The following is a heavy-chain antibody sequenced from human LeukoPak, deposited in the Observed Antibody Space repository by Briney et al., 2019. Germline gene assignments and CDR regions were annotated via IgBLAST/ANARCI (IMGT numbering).Heavy chain of an antibody. CDR2: FHHSGST. J-gene: IGHJ4*02. Sequence: SETLSLTCTVSGGSISSYYWTWIRQSPGKGLEWIGFFHHSGSTYYNPSLKSRVTISVDTSKNQFSLKLSSVTAADTAVYYCAREDYWGQGTLVTVSS. V-gene: IGHV4-59*04. CDR3: AREDY. CDR1: GGSISSYY.